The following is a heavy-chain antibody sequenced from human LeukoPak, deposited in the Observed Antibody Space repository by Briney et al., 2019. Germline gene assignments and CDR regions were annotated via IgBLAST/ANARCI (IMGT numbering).Heavy chain of an antibody. CDR2: ISGYNGNT. D-gene: IGHD6-13*01. J-gene: IGHJ5*02. Sequence: ASVKVSCKASGYTFTSYGISWVRQAPGQGLEWMGWISGYNGNTNYAQKLQGRVAMTTDTSTSTAYMELRSLRSDDTAVYYCARGGDSSSWYGWFDPWGQGTLVTVSS. V-gene: IGHV1-18*01. CDR1: GYTFTSYG. CDR3: ARGGDSSSWYGWFDP.